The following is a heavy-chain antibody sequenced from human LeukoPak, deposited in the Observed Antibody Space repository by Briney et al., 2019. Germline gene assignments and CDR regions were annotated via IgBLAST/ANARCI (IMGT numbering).Heavy chain of an antibody. CDR3: ARDTAGITIFGVIKYGMDV. D-gene: IGHD3-3*01. CDR2: ISAYNGNT. V-gene: IGHV1-18*01. Sequence: VASVKVSCKASGYTFTSYGISWVRQAPGQVLGWMGWISAYNGNTNYAQKLQGRVTMTTDTSTSTAYMELRSLRSDDTAVYYCARDTAGITIFGVIKYGMDVWGQGTTVTVSS. CDR1: GYTFTSYG. J-gene: IGHJ6*02.